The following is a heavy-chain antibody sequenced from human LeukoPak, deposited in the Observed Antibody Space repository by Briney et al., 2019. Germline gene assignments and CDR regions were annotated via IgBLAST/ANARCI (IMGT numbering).Heavy chain of an antibody. CDR2: IYSGGST. CDR3: ARAGLYCSGGSCYHFDY. CDR1: GFTVSSNY. D-gene: IGHD2-15*01. J-gene: IGHJ4*02. V-gene: IGHV3-53*01. Sequence: PGGSLRLSCAASGFTVSSNYMSWVRQAPGKGLEWVSVIYSGGSTYYADSVKGRFTISRANSKNTLYLQMNSLRAEDTAVYYCARAGLYCSGGSCYHFDYWGQGTLVTVSS.